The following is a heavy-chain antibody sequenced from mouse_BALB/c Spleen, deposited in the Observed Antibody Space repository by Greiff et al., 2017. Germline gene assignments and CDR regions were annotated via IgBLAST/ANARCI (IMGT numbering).Heavy chain of an antibody. V-gene: IGHV14-3*02. CDR3: ARGYGRDY. CDR2: IDPANGNT. Sequence: VQLKQSGAELVKPGASVKLSCTASGFNIKDTYMHWVKQRPEQGLEWIGRIDPANGNTKYDPKFQGKATITADTSSNTAYLQLSSLTSEDTAVYYCARGYGRDYWGQGTTLTVSS. J-gene: IGHJ2*01. CDR1: GFNIKDTY. D-gene: IGHD1-1*01.